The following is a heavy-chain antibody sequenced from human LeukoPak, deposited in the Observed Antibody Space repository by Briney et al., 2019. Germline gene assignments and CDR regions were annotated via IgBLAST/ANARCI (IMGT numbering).Heavy chain of an antibody. J-gene: IGHJ4*02. CDR1: GFNFSDSR. CDR2: VNRDGTEK. D-gene: IGHD2-21*01. CDR3: VRGDWYFES. Sequence: GGSLRLSCVTSGFNFSDSRMTWVRQAPGKGLQWVANVNRDGTEKHFLDSVEGRFTISRDNAKKSLYLQMSSLGPQDTAVYFCVRGDWYFESWGQGTLVTVSS. V-gene: IGHV3-7*04.